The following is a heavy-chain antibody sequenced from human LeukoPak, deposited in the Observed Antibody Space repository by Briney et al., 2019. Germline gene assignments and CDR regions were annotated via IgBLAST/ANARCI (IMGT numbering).Heavy chain of an antibody. V-gene: IGHV3-30*18. D-gene: IGHD4-23*01. CDR2: ISYDGNKK. J-gene: IGHJ4*02. CDR1: GFTFSSYA. Sequence: GGSLRLSCAASGFTFSSYAMSWVRQAPGKGLEWVAVISYDGNKKYYADSVKGRFTISRDNSKNTLYLQMNSLRPEDTAVYHCAKEYTNSADYFDHWGQGTLVTVSS. CDR3: AKEYTNSADYFDH.